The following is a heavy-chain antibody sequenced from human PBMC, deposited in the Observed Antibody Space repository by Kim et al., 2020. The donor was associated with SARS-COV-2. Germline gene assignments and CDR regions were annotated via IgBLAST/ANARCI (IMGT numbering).Heavy chain of an antibody. CDR2: IDWDNDK. CDR1: GFSLSTSGMC. Sequence: SGPTLVRPTQTLTLTCTFSGFSLSTSGMCVSWIRQPPGKAPEWLARIDWDNDKFYSTSLKTRLTISKDTSKNQVVLTMTNMDPGDTATYYCARRMLLGSCTTTNCPSYFDSWGQGTLVTVSS. D-gene: IGHD2-2*01. V-gene: IGHV2-70*12. J-gene: IGHJ4*02. CDR3: ARRMLLGSCTTTNCPSYFDS.